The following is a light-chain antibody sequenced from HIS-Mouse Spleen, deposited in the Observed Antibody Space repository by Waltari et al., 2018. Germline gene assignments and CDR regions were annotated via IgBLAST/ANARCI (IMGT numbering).Light chain of an antibody. CDR1: SSDVGGYNY. CDR2: DVS. Sequence: QSALTQPRSVSGSPGQSVTISCTGTSSDVGGYNYVSWYQQHPGKAPKRMIYDVSKRPEGVPGRFSGSKSGNTASQTISGLQAEDEADYYCCSYAGSYTGVFGTGTNVTVL. V-gene: IGLV2-11*01. J-gene: IGLJ1*01. CDR3: CSYAGSYTGV.